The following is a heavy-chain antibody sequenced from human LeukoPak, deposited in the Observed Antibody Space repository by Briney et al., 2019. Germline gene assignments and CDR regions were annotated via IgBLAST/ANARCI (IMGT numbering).Heavy chain of an antibody. V-gene: IGHV1-69*04. CDR3: ARDARNDYGSLYYFDY. CDR1: GGTFSSYA. CDR2: IIPIFGIA. J-gene: IGHJ4*02. Sequence: GASVKVSCKASGGTFSSYAISWVRQAPGQGLEWMGRIIPIFGIANYAQKFQGRVTITADKSTSTAYMELSSLRSEDTAVYYCARDARNDYGSLYYFDYWGQGTLVTVSS. D-gene: IGHD4-17*01.